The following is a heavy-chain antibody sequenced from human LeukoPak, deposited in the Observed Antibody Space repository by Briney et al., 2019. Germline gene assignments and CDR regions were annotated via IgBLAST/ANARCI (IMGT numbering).Heavy chain of an antibody. D-gene: IGHD3-22*01. J-gene: IGHJ5*02. V-gene: IGHV4-59*01. CDR3: ARDNPDYDSSGYYLNWFDP. CDR1: GGSISSYY. CDR2: IYYSGST. Sequence: PSETLSLTCTVSGGSISSYYWSWIRQPPGKGLEWIGYIYYSGSTNYNPSLKSRVTISVDTSKNQFSLKLSSVTAADTAVYYCARDNPDYDSSGYYLNWFDPWGQGTLDTVSS.